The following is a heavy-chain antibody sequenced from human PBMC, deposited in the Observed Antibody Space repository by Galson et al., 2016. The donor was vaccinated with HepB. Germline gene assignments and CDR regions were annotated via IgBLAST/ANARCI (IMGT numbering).Heavy chain of an antibody. Sequence: SLRLSCAASGFSFSDFGMHWVRQAPGKGLEWVAAISFNGGTNKRAESPKGRISISRDNSKNTPYLEMSSLSADDTAVYYCAKELGVFDAFDIWGQGTTVIVSS. D-gene: IGHD3-3*02. V-gene: IGHV3-30*18. CDR2: ISFNGGTN. CDR1: GFSFSDFG. J-gene: IGHJ3*02. CDR3: AKELGVFDAFDI.